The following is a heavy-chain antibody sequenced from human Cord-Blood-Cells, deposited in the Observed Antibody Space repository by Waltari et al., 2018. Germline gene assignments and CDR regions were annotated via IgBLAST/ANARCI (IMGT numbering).Heavy chain of an antibody. CDR3: AREGVAARLYYLDY. J-gene: IGHJ4*02. CDR2: IYTSGST. CDR1: GGSISSYY. D-gene: IGHD6-6*01. V-gene: IGHV4-4*07. Sequence: QVQLQESGPGLVKPSETLSLTCTVSGGSISSYYWSWIRQPAGKGLEWIGRIYTSGSTNYNPSLKSWVTMSVDTSKIQFSLKLSSVTAADTAVYYCAREGVAARLYYLDYWGQGTLVTVSS.